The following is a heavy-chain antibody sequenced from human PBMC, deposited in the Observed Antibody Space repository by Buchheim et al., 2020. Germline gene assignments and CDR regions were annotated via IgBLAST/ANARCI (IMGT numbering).Heavy chain of an antibody. Sequence: QLQLQESGPGLVKPSETLSLTCTVSGGSISSSSYYWGWIRQPPGKGLEWIGSIYYSGSTYYNPSLKSRVTISVDTPKNQFSLKLSSVTAADTAVYYCARHTPSYYDFWSGYYIHDGAFDYWGQGTL. D-gene: IGHD3-3*01. CDR3: ARHTPSYYDFWSGYYIHDGAFDY. V-gene: IGHV4-39*01. CDR1: GGSISSSSYY. J-gene: IGHJ4*02. CDR2: IYYSGST.